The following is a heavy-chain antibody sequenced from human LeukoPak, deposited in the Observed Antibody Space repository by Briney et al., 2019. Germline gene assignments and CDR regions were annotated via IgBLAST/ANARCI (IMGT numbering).Heavy chain of an antibody. V-gene: IGHV3-7*05. Sequence: PEGSLRLSCGASGFIFSTYSMTWVRQAPGKGLDWVANIKEDGSEKHYVDSLKGRFTISRDNAKNSLYLQMNSLRAEDTAVYYCVGGGGTFVYWGQGTLVTVSS. CDR1: GFIFSTYS. CDR3: VGGGGTFVY. J-gene: IGHJ4*02. D-gene: IGHD1-1*01. CDR2: IKEDGSEK.